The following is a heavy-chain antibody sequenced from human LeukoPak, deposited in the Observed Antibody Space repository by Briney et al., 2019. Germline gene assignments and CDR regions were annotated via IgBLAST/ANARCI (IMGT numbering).Heavy chain of an antibody. CDR2: IYYSGST. J-gene: IGHJ6*02. D-gene: IGHD4-17*01. Sequence: KSSQTLSLTCTVSGGSISSGGYYWSWIRQHPGKGLEWIGYIYYSGSTYYNPSLKSRVTISVDTSKNQFSLKLSSVTAADTAVYYCAREGDYGDLRGYYYGMDLWGQGTTVTVSS. CDR3: AREGDYGDLRGYYYGMDL. V-gene: IGHV4-31*03. CDR1: GGSISSGGYY.